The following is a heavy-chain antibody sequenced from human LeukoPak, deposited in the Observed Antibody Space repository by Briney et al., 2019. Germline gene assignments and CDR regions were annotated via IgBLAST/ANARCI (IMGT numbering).Heavy chain of an antibody. CDR1: SGSISSHH. V-gene: IGHV4-59*11. CDR2: VFYDGST. D-gene: IGHD6-6*01. Sequence: PSETLSLTCTVSSGSISSHHWTWIRQPPGKGLEYIGYVFYDGSTNYNPSLKSRVTISVDTSKNQFSLKLSSVTPADTAVYYCASGIAAQAGSFLYYYFIDVWAKGTTVTVSS. J-gene: IGHJ6*04. CDR3: ASGIAAQAGSFLYYYFIDV.